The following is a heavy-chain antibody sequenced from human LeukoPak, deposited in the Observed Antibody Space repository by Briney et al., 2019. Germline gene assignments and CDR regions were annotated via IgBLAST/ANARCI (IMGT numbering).Heavy chain of an antibody. CDR2: ISSSGSTI. CDR3: ARYGVYERAYGMDV. V-gene: IGHV3-48*03. D-gene: IGHD5/OR15-5a*01. J-gene: IGHJ6*02. Sequence: GGSLRLSCAASGFTFSSYEMNWVRQAPGKGLEWVSYISSSGSTIYYADSVKGRFTISRDNAKNSLYLQMNSLRAEDTAVYYCARYGVYERAYGMDVWGQGTTVTVSS. CDR1: GFTFSSYE.